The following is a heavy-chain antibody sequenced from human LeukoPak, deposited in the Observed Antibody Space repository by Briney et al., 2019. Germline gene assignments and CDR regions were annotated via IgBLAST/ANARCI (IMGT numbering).Heavy chain of an antibody. Sequence: SETLSLTCTVSGGSITGHHWTWIRQPPGTGLEWIGYFYDSGDFNYNPSLKSRVTISMDMSNNQFSLRMSSVTAADTAMYYCARLLRPGGRKGDCFDIWGQGTMVTVSS. CDR2: FYDSGDF. J-gene: IGHJ3*02. CDR1: GGSITGHH. CDR3: ARLLRPGGRKGDCFDI. V-gene: IGHV4-59*08. D-gene: IGHD2-21*01.